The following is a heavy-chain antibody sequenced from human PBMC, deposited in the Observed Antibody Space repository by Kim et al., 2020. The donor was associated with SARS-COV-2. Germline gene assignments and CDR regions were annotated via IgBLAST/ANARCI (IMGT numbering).Heavy chain of an antibody. CDR1: GGSISISNYY. CDR2: MYYSGST. Sequence: SETLSLTCTVSGGSISISNYYWGWIRQPPGKGLEWIGSMYYSGSTYYNPSLKSRVTISVDTSKNQFSLKLTSVTAADTAVYYCASYSGSGYYSSSLDYWGQGTLVTVSS. V-gene: IGHV4-39*01. CDR3: ASYSGSGYYSSSLDY. D-gene: IGHD3-10*01. J-gene: IGHJ4*02.